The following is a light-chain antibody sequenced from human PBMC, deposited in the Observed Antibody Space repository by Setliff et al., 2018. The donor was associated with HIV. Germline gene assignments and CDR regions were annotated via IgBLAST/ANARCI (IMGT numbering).Light chain of an antibody. J-gene: IGLJ1*01. V-gene: IGLV2-11*01. Sequence: QSALAQPRSVSGSPGQSVTISCTGTNSNVGGSKYVSWYQQYPGKAPKLLIYEVNKRPSEVPDRFSGSKSGNTASLTISGLQAEDEADYYCSSYTSSSIPYVFGTGTKVTVL. CDR2: EVN. CDR3: SSYTSSSIPYV. CDR1: NSNVGGSKY.